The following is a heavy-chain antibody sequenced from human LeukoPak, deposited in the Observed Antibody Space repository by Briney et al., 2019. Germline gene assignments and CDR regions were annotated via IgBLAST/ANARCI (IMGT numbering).Heavy chain of an antibody. CDR2: ISWNSGSI. V-gene: IGHV3-9*01. D-gene: IGHD6-19*01. CDR1: GFTFDDYA. Sequence: GGSLRLSCAPSGFTFDDYAMHWVRQAPGKGLEWVSGISWNSGSIGYADSVKGRFTISRDNAKNSLYLQMNSLRAEDTALYYCAKDLGGPIAVAGLDYWGQGTLVTVSS. CDR3: AKDLGGPIAVAGLDY. J-gene: IGHJ4*02.